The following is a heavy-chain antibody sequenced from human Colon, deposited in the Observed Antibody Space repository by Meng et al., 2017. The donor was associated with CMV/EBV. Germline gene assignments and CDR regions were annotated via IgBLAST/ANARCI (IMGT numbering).Heavy chain of an antibody. Sequence: GESLKISCAASGFTFSSYAMHWVRQAPGKGLEWVAVISYDGSNKYYADSVKGRFTISRDNSKNSLYLQMNSLRTEDTALYYCARGLRTVVRGGRPFYYYYGLDVWGQGTTVTVS. CDR3: ARGLRTVVRGGRPFYYYYGLDV. J-gene: IGHJ6*02. CDR1: GFTFSSYA. D-gene: IGHD3-10*01. CDR2: ISYDGSNK. V-gene: IGHV3-30-3*01.